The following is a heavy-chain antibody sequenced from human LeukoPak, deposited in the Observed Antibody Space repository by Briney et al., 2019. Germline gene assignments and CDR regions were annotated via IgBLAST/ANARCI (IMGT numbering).Heavy chain of an antibody. Sequence: ASVKVSCKASGGTFSSYAISWVRQAPGQGLEWMGGIIPIFGTANYAQKFQGRVTITADESTSTAYMELSSLRSEDTAVYYCARGPSYYYDSGGYLDYWGQGTLVTVSS. D-gene: IGHD3-22*01. J-gene: IGHJ4*02. V-gene: IGHV1-69*13. CDR3: ARGPSYYYDSGGYLDY. CDR1: GGTFSSYA. CDR2: IIPIFGTA.